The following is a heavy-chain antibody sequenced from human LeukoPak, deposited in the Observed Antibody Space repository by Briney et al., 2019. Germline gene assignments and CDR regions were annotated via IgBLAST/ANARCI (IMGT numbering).Heavy chain of an antibody. CDR2: FDPEDGEA. J-gene: IGHJ4*02. CDR3: ARIRSSWDPYFDY. Sequence: ASVKVSCTVSGYTLTELSMHWVRQAPGKGLEWMGGFDPEDGEAIYAQKFQGRVTMTEDTSTDTAYMELSSLRSEDTAAYYCARIRSSWDPYFDYWGQGTLVTVSS. CDR1: GYTLTELS. V-gene: IGHV1-24*01. D-gene: IGHD6-13*01.